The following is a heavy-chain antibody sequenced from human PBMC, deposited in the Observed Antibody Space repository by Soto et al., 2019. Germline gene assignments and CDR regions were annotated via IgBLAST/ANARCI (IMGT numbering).Heavy chain of an antibody. Sequence: EAQLVESGGGLVQPGGSLRLSCEASGFTFSTYWMNWVRQAPGMGLEWLAIIRQDGTETHYVDSVKGRFTISRDNTKNSLFLQMNNLRAEDTAVYYCVGGAGWELDYWGQGTLVTVSS. J-gene: IGHJ4*02. D-gene: IGHD1-26*01. CDR3: VGGAGWELDY. V-gene: IGHV3-7*03. CDR2: IRQDGTET. CDR1: GFTFSTYW.